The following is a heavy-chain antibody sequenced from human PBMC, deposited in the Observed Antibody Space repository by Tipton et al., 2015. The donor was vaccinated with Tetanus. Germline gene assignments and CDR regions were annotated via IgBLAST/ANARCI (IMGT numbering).Heavy chain of an antibody. Sequence: TLSLTCAVYGGSFSGYYWSWIRQPPGKGLEWIGEINHSGSTNYNPSLKSRVTISVDTSKNQSSLKLSSVTAADTAVYYCARGRRKGYSSSFGLERVGPQLNWFDPWGQGTLVTVSS. CDR3: ARGRRKGYSSSFGLERVGPQLNWFDP. CDR2: INHSGST. J-gene: IGHJ5*02. D-gene: IGHD6-6*01. V-gene: IGHV4-34*01. CDR1: GGSFSGYY.